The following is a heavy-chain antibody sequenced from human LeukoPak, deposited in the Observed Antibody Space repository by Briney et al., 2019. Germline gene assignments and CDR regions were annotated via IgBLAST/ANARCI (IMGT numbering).Heavy chain of an antibody. Sequence: GASVKVSCKASGYTFTSYGISWVRQAPGQGLEWMGWISAYNGNTNYAQKLQGRVTMTTDTSTSTAYMELRSLRSDDTAVYYCARDLWDIVVVPAAHHNWFDPWGQGTLVTVSS. CDR1: GYTFTSYG. CDR2: ISAYNGNT. J-gene: IGHJ5*02. CDR3: ARDLWDIVVVPAAHHNWFDP. V-gene: IGHV1-18*01. D-gene: IGHD2-2*01.